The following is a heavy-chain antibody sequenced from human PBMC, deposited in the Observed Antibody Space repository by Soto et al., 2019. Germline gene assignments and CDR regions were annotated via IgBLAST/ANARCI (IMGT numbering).Heavy chain of an antibody. CDR1: GGSISSGDYY. V-gene: IGHV4-30-4*01. Sequence: SETLSLACTVSGGSISSGDYYWSWIRQPPGKGLEWIGYIYYSGSTYYNPSLKSRVTISVDTSKNQFSLKLSSVTAADTAVYYCARAGGYSYGYPDCWGQGTLVTVSS. CDR3: ARAGGYSYGYPDC. CDR2: IYYSGST. D-gene: IGHD5-18*01. J-gene: IGHJ4*02.